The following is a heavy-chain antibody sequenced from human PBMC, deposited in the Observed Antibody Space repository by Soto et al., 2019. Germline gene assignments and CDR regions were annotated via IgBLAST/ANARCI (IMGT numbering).Heavy chain of an antibody. CDR2: IKQDGSEE. V-gene: IGHV3-7*01. CDR3: AREGGTYDFWSRPHYFDH. CDR1: GFTFSSYW. Sequence: EVQLVESGGGLVQPGGSLRLSCAASGFTFSSYWMSWVRQAPGKGLEWVANIKQDGSEEYYVDSVKGRFTISRDNAKNSLYMQMNSLRDEDMAVYYCAREGGTYDFWSRPHYFDHWGQRTLVTVS. D-gene: IGHD3-3*01. J-gene: IGHJ4*02.